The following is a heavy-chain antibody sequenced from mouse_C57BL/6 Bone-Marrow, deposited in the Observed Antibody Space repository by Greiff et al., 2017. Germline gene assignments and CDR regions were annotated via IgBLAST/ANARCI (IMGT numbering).Heavy chain of an antibody. CDR3: AREGWDPLDY. CDR1: GYSITSGYY. D-gene: IGHD4-1*01. J-gene: IGHJ2*01. CDR2: ISYDGSN. V-gene: IGHV3-6*01. Sequence: ESGPGLVKPSQSLSLTCSVTGYSITSGYYWNWIRQFPGNKLEWMGYISYDGSNNYNPSLKNRISITRDTSKNQFFLKLNSVTTEDTATYYCAREGWDPLDYWGQGTTLTVSS.